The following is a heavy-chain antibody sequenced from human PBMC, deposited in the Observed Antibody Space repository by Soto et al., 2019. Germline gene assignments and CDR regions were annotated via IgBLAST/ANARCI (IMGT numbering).Heavy chain of an antibody. Sequence: ASVTVSCKASGYTFTSYGISWVRQAPGQGLEWMGWISAYNGNTNYAQKLQGRVTMTTDTSTSTAYMELRSLRSDDTAVYYCARVLRITIFGVASDAFDIWGQGTMVTVSS. CDR1: GYTFTSYG. V-gene: IGHV1-18*01. D-gene: IGHD3-3*01. J-gene: IGHJ3*02. CDR3: ARVLRITIFGVASDAFDI. CDR2: ISAYNGNT.